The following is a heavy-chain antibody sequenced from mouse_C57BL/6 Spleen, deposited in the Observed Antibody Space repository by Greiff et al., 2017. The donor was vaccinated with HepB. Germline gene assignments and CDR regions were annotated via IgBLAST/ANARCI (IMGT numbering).Heavy chain of an antibody. CDR1: GYTFTSYW. D-gene: IGHD1-1*01. J-gene: IGHJ1*03. Sequence: VQLKQPGTELVKPGASVKLSCKASGYTFTSYWMHWVKQRPGQGLEWIGNINPSNGGTNYNEKFKSKATLTVDKSSSTAYMQLSSLTSEDSAVYYCARSLYYGSSHWYFDVWGTGTTVTVSS. CDR2: INPSNGGT. CDR3: ARSLYYGSSHWYFDV. V-gene: IGHV1-53*01.